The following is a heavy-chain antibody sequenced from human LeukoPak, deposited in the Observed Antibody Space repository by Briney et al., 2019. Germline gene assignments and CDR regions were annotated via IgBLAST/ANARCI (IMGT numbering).Heavy chain of an antibody. CDR2: ISSSGSTI. CDR1: GFTVSSNY. V-gene: IGHV3-11*04. CDR3: ARPSSSWYLSYYYYGMDV. J-gene: IGHJ6*02. Sequence: GGSLRLSCAASGFTVSSNYMSWVRQAPGKGLEWVSYISSSGSTIYYADSVKGRFTISRDNAKNSLYLQMNSLRAEDTAVYYCARPSSSWYLSYYYYGMDVWGQGTTVTVSS. D-gene: IGHD6-13*01.